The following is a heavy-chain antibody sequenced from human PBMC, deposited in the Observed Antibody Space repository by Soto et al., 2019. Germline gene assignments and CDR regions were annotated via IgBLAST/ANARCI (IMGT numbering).Heavy chain of an antibody. CDR2: INHSGNT. J-gene: IGHJ3*02. Sequence: SETLSLTCAVYGGSFSGYYWSWIRQPPGKGLEWIGEINHSGNTYYNPSLKNRVTMSVDTSKTHFSLKLSSVTAADTAVYYCASLSGVAVAARHDAFDIWGQGTMVTVSS. D-gene: IGHD6-19*01. CDR3: ASLSGVAVAARHDAFDI. V-gene: IGHV4-34*01. CDR1: GGSFSGYY.